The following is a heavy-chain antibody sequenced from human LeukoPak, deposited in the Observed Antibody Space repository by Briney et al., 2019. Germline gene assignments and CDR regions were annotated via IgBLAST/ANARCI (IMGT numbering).Heavy chain of an antibody. CDR1: GFTFRTDS. V-gene: IGHV3-21*01. J-gene: IGHJ6*03. D-gene: IGHD6-19*01. Sequence: GGSLRLSCATSGFTFRTDSVNWVRQAPGKGLEWVSSISSSGDYKYYADSVKGRFTISRDNAKNSLYLEMNSLRAEDTAVYYCARDSDSSGWLDYYMDVWGKGTTVTISS. CDR3: ARDSDSSGWLDYYMDV. CDR2: ISSSGDYK.